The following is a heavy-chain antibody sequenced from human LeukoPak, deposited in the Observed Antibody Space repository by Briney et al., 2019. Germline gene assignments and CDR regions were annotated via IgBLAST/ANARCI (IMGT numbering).Heavy chain of an antibody. V-gene: IGHV4-34*01. D-gene: IGHD6-19*01. J-gene: IGHJ4*02. CDR1: GGSFSGYY. CDR3: ARGPAKSRGSGWYAGVFDY. CDR2: INHSGST. Sequence: PSETLSLTCAVYGGSFSGYYWSWIRQPPGKGLEWIGEINHSGSTNYNPSLKSRVTISVDTSKNQFSLKLSSVTAADTAVYYCARGPAKSRGSGWYAGVFDYWGQGTLVTVSS.